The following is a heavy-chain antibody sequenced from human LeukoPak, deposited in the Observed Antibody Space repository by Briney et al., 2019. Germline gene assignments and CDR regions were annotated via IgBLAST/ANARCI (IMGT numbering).Heavy chain of an antibody. D-gene: IGHD2-2*01. J-gene: IGHJ4*02. Sequence: SETLSLTCAVYGGSFSGYYWSWLCQPPGKGLEWIGEIIHSGSTNYNPSLKSQVTISVDTSKNQFSLKLSSVTAADTAVYYCARVRSIVVVPANTRFDYWGQGTLVTVSS. CDR2: IIHSGST. CDR3: ARVRSIVVVPANTRFDY. V-gene: IGHV4-34*12. CDR1: GGSFSGYY.